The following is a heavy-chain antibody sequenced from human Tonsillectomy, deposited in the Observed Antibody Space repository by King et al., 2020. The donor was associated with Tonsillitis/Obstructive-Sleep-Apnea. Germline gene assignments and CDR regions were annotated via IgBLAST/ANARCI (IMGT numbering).Heavy chain of an antibody. CDR1: GFTFSRYW. D-gene: IGHD2-2*01. Sequence: VQLVESGGGLVQPGGSLRLSCAASGFTFSRYWMSWVRQAPGKGLEWVANIKQDGSEKYYVDSVKGRFTISRDNAKNSLYLQMNSLGAEDTAVYYCARIFLVGVQDAPPDYWGQGTQVTVSS. V-gene: IGHV3-7*03. CDR3: ARIFLVGVQDAPPDY. CDR2: IKQDGSEK. J-gene: IGHJ4*02.